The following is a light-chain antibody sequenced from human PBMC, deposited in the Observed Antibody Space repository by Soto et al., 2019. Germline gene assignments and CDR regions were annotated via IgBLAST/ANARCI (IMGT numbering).Light chain of an antibody. CDR2: EVS. Sequence: QSALTQPASVSGSPGQSITIACTGTSSDVGTYNYVSWYQQHPGKAPKLIIYEVSNRPSGVSNRFSGSKSGNTASLIISGLQAEDEADYYCNSYTSGSRVVFGGGTKVTVL. J-gene: IGLJ2*01. CDR1: SSDVGTYNY. V-gene: IGLV2-14*01. CDR3: NSYTSGSRVV.